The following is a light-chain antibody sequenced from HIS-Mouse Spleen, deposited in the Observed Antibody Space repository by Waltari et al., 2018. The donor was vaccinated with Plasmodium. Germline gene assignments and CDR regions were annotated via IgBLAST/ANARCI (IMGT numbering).Light chain of an antibody. CDR2: EVS. Sequence: QSALPQPPPASGSPGQHVTISCTGTRSDVGGYHYVSWYQQHPGKAPKLMIYEVSKRPSGVPDRFSGSKSGNTASLTVSGLQAEDEADYYCSSYAGSNNLVFGGGTKLTVL. CDR1: RSDVGGYHY. V-gene: IGLV2-8*01. CDR3: SSYAGSNNLV. J-gene: IGLJ2*01.